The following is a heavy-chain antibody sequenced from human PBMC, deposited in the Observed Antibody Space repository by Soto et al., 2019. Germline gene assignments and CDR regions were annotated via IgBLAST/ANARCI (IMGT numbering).Heavy chain of an antibody. CDR1: GSTFGDYA. CDR3: TRAASLDVDV. V-gene: IGHV3-49*04. D-gene: IGHD3-10*01. CDR2: IRTNAYGGTT. Sequence: GGSLRLLCTTFGSTFGDYALRWVRRAPGKGLEWVGFIRTNAYGGTTDYAASVKGRFTISRDDSKSIAHLQMNRLRTEDTALYYGTRAASLDVDVWAQGSLVTLSS. J-gene: IGHJ4*02.